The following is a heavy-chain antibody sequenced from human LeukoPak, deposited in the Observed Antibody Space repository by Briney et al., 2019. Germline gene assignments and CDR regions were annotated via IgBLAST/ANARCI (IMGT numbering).Heavy chain of an antibody. V-gene: IGHV4-59*01. CDR2: IYYSGST. Sequence: SETLSLTCTVSGGSISSYYWSWIRQPPGKGLEWIGYIYYSGSTNYNPSLKSRVTMSVDTSKNQFSLKLSSATAADTAVYYCATGKNWFDPWGQGTLVTVSS. J-gene: IGHJ5*02. D-gene: IGHD1-26*01. CDR3: ATGKNWFDP. CDR1: GGSISSYY.